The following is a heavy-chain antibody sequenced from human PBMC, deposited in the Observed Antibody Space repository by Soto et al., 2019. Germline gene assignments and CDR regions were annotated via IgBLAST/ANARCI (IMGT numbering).Heavy chain of an antibody. V-gene: IGHV1-69*08. CDR1: GDTFSRYS. CDR3: AREDRDRETGLVPAAIDGMDV. Sequence: QVQLVQSGAEVKKPGSSVKVSCKASGDTFSRYSITWVRQAPGHGLEWIGRIIPIFGIPTYAQKFQGRVTFTAAESTSTAYMALSSLRSDDTAVYYCAREDRDRETGLVPAAIDGMDVWGQGTTVTVSS. CDR2: IIPIFGIP. D-gene: IGHD2-2*01. J-gene: IGHJ6*02.